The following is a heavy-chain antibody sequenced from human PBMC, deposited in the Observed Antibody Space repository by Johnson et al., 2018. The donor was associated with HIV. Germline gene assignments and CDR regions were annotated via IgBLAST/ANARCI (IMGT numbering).Heavy chain of an antibody. CDR1: GFTFSNAW. CDR2: IKSKTDGGTT. CDR3: TTDRESSGYLDAFDI. V-gene: IGHV3-15*01. J-gene: IGHJ3*02. Sequence: VQLVESGGGSVKPGGSLRLSCAASGFTFSNAWMSWVRQAPGKGLEWVGRIKSKTDGGTTDYAAPVKGRFTISRDDSKNTLYLQMNSLKTEDTAVYYCTTDRESSGYLDAFDIWGQGTIVTVSS. D-gene: IGHD3-22*01.